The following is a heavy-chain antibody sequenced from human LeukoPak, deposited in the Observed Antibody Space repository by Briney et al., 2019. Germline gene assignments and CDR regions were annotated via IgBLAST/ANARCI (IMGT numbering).Heavy chain of an antibody. J-gene: IGHJ4*02. CDR3: AKDIGIVVVPAAYFDY. CDR2: ISWYSGSI. D-gene: IGHD2-2*01. CDR1: GFTFDDYA. Sequence: GRSLRLSCAASGFTFDDYAMHWVRQAPGEGLEWVSGISWYSGSIGYADSVKGRFTISRDNAKNSLYLQMNSLRAEDTALYYCAKDIGIVVVPAAYFDYWGQGTLVTVSS. V-gene: IGHV3-9*01.